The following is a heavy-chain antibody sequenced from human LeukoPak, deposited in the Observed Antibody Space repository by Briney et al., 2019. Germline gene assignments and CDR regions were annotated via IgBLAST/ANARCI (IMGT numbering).Heavy chain of an antibody. Sequence: GGSLRLSCAASGFTFSSYGMHWVRQALGKGLEWVAVISYDGSNKYYADSVKGRFTISRDNSKNTLYLQMNSLRAEDTAVYYCAKALGDYYYGMDVWGQGTTVTVSS. V-gene: IGHV3-30*18. J-gene: IGHJ6*02. CDR1: GFTFSSYG. CDR2: ISYDGSNK. CDR3: AKALGDYYYGMDV.